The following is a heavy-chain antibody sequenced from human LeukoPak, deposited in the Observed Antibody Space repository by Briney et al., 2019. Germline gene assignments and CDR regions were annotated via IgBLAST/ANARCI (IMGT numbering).Heavy chain of an antibody. D-gene: IGHD2-15*01. CDR1: GGSISSGGYS. CDR2: IYYSGST. V-gene: IGHV4-30-2*03. Sequence: SQTLSLTCAVSGGSISSGGYSWSWIRQPPGKGLEWIGYIYYSGSTYYNPSLKSRVTISVDTSMNQFSLKLSFVTTADTAVYYCARALAYCSGGSCTRGYNWFDPWGQGTLVTVPS. CDR3: ARALAYCSGGSCTRGYNWFDP. J-gene: IGHJ5*02.